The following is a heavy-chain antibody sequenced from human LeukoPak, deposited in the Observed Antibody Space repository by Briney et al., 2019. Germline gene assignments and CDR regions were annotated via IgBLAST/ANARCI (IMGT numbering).Heavy chain of an antibody. Sequence: PGGSLRLSCAASGFTFSSYSMNWVRQAPGKGLEWVSSISSSSSYIYYADSVKGRFTISRDNAKNSLYLQMNSLRAEDTAVYYCARDLSKWFGESIGFDYWGQGTLVTVSS. D-gene: IGHD3-10*01. V-gene: IGHV3-21*01. CDR2: ISSSSSYI. CDR3: ARDLSKWFGESIGFDY. CDR1: GFTFSSYS. J-gene: IGHJ4*02.